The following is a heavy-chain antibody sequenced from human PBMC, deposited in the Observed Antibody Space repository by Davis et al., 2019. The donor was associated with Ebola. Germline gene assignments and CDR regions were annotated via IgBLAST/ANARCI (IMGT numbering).Heavy chain of an antibody. V-gene: IGHV3-43*02. Sequence: GESLKISCAASGFTFDDYAMHWVRQAPGKGLEWVSRISGDGGSTYYADSVKGRFTISRDNSKNSLYLQMNSLRTEDTALYYCAKDLGSSSSVVYYYYGMDVWGQGTTVTVSS. CDR2: ISGDGGST. CDR1: GFTFDDYA. CDR3: AKDLGSSSSVVYYYYGMDV. D-gene: IGHD6-6*01. J-gene: IGHJ6*02.